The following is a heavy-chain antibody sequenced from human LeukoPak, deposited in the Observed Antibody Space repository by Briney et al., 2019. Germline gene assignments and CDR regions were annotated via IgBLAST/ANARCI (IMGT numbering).Heavy chain of an antibody. D-gene: IGHD5-18*01. CDR1: GFTFSSYS. CDR3: ARDIDKTAMVFKSFDN. J-gene: IGHJ4*02. CDR2: ISSSSSYI. Sequence: GGSLRLSCAASGFTFSSYSMNWVRQAPGKGLEWVSSISSSSSYIYYADSVKGRFTISRDNAKNSLYLQMNSLRAEDTAVYYCARDIDKTAMVFKSFDNWGQGTLVTVSS. V-gene: IGHV3-21*01.